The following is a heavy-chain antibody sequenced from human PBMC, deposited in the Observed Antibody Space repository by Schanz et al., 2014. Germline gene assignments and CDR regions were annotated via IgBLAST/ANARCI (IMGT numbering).Heavy chain of an antibody. Sequence: EVQLVESGGGLVQPGGSLRLSCAASGFTFSSYWMHWVRQVPGKGLVWVSAISGSGGSTYYADSVKGRFTISRDNSKNTLYLQMNSLRPEDTAVYYCAKYRGYYRVSGSYRELEYWGQGTLVTVSS. V-gene: IGHV3-23*04. CDR3: AKYRGYYRVSGSYRELEY. CDR1: GFTFSSYW. D-gene: IGHD3-10*01. CDR2: ISGSGGST. J-gene: IGHJ4*02.